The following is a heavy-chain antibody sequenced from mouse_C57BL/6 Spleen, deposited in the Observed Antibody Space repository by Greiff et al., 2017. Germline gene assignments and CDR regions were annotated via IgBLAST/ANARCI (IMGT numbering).Heavy chain of an antibody. D-gene: IGHD1-1*01. CDR3: TRLGGSSPYFFDY. CDR2: INPSSGYT. V-gene: IGHV1-7*01. Sequence: QVQLQQSGTELAKPGASVKLSCKASGYTFTSYWMHWVKQRPGQGLEWIGYINPSSGYTKYNQKFKDKATLTADKSSSTAYMQLSSLTYEDSAVXYVTRLGGSSPYFFDYWGQGTTPPVFS. CDR1: GYTFTSYW. J-gene: IGHJ2*01.